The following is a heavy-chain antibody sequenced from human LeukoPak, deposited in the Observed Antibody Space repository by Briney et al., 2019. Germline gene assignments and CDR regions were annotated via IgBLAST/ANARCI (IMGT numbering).Heavy chain of an antibody. CDR1: GDSISSGSYY. V-gene: IGHV4-61*02. J-gene: IGHJ3*02. CDR2: IYTSGST. D-gene: IGHD3-3*01. Sequence: SQTLSLTCTVSGDSISSGSYYWRWIRQPAGKGLEWIGRIYTSGSTNYNPSLKSRVTISVDTSKNQFSLKLSSVTAADTAVYYCARRDDFWSGYYTPNAFDIWGQGTMVTVSS. CDR3: ARRDDFWSGYYTPNAFDI.